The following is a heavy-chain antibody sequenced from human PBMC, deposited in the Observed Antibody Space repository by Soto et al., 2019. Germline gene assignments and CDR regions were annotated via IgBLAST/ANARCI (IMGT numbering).Heavy chain of an antibody. CDR3: ARAPSSGWKYYFDY. V-gene: IGHV4-59*01. CDR1: GGSISSYY. J-gene: IGHJ4*02. Sequence: QVQLQELGPGLVKPSATVSLTYTVSGGSISSYYWNWIGQPPGKGLEWIGYIYYSGSTNYNPSLKSRVTISVDTSKNQFSLKLSSVTAADTAVYYCARAPSSGWKYYFDYWGQGTLVTVSS. CDR2: IYYSGST. D-gene: IGHD6-19*01.